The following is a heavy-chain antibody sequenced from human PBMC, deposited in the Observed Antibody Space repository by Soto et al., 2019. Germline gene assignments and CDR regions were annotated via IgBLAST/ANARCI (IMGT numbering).Heavy chain of an antibody. V-gene: IGHV1-8*01. CDR2: MNPNSGNT. CDR3: AREYQLLSYYYYMDV. D-gene: IGHD2-2*01. Sequence: ASVKVSRKASGYTLTSYDINWVRQAPGQGLEWMGWMNPNSGNTGYAQKFQGRVTMTRNTSISTAYMELSSLRSEDTAVYYCAREYQLLSYYYYMDVWGKGTTVTVSS. CDR1: GYTLTSYD. J-gene: IGHJ6*03.